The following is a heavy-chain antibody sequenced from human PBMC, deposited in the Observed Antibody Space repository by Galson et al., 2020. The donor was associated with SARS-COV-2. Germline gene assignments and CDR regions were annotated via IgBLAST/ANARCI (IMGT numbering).Heavy chain of an antibody. Sequence: GGSLRLSCSASGFTFSDYAMHWVRQAPGKGLEYVSAMSSDGGTSFYADSLNGRSAMSRDNSKNTFYLQMTGLRIEDTALYYCLAYSSTRPNYWGQGTLVTVSS. D-gene: IGHD6-19*01. CDR3: LAYSSTRPNY. CDR2: MSSDGGTS. CDR1: GFTFSDYA. V-gene: IGHV3-64D*06. J-gene: IGHJ4*02.